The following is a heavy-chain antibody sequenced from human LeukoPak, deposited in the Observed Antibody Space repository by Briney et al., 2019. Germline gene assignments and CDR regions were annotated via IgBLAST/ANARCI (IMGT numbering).Heavy chain of an antibody. CDR2: INPNSDGT. J-gene: IGHJ4*02. CDR1: GYTFTGYY. D-gene: IGHD3-9*01. Sequence: GASVKVSCKASGYTFTGYYMHWVRQAPGQGLEWMGWINPNSDGTNYAQKFQGWVTMTRDTSISTAYMELSRLRSDDTAVYYCARGGGNYDILTGYYPFDYWGQGTLVTVSS. CDR3: ARGGGNYDILTGYYPFDY. V-gene: IGHV1-2*04.